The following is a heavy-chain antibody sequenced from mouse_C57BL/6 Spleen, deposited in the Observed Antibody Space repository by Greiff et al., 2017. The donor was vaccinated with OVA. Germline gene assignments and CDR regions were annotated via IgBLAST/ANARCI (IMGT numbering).Heavy chain of an antibody. CDR2: IHPNSGST. CDR3: TRCDYYGSSPCHFDY. D-gene: IGHD1-1*01. Sequence: QVQLQQPGAELVKPGASVKLSCKASGYTFTSYWLHWVKQRPGQGLEWIGMIHPNSGSTNYNEKFKSKATLTVDKSSSTAYMQLSSLTSEDSAVYDCTRCDYYGSSPCHFDYWGQGTTLTVAS. J-gene: IGHJ2*01. V-gene: IGHV1-64*01. CDR1: GYTFTSYW.